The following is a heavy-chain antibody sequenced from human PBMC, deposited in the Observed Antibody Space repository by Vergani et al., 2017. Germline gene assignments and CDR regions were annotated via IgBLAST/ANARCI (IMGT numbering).Heavy chain of an antibody. Sequence: QITLRESGPTLVKPPPTLTLTCTFSGFSLTTGGEGVGWIRQPPGRALEWLAFVYWNDAKHYSPSLKSRVTITKDTSKNEVILTMATMDPVSTAKYYCVHRLGYFDWDGAFDVWGPGTMVTVSS. CDR3: VHRLGYFDWDGAFDV. J-gene: IGHJ3*01. CDR2: VYWNDAK. D-gene: IGHD3-9*01. CDR1: GFSLTTGGEG. V-gene: IGHV2-5*01.